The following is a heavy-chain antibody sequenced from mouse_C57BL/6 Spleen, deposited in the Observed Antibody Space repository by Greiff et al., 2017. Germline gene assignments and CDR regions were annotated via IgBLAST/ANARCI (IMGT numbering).Heavy chain of an antibody. CDR1: GYTFTDYY. D-gene: IGHD2-4*01. CDR2: IYPGSGNT. Sequence: QVHVKQSGAELVRPGASVKLSCKASGYTFTDYYINWVKQRPGQGLEWIARIYPGSGNTYYNEKFKGKATLTAEKSSSTAYMQLSSLTSEDSAVYFCARGIYYDYDFDYWGQGTTLTVSS. J-gene: IGHJ2*01. CDR3: ARGIYYDYDFDY. V-gene: IGHV1-76*01.